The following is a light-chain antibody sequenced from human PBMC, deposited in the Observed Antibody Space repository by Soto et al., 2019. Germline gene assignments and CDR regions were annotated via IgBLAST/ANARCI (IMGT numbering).Light chain of an antibody. CDR1: QRVSSSY. J-gene: IGKJ1*01. V-gene: IGKV3-20*01. CDR3: QQYGSLSWT. Sequence: EIVLSQSPGTLSFAPWERATLPCRPSQRVSSSYFAWYQQKPGQAPRLLIFGASTRAPGIPDRFSGSGSGTDFTLTISRLEPEDFAVYYCQQYGSLSWTFGQGTMVDI. CDR2: GAS.